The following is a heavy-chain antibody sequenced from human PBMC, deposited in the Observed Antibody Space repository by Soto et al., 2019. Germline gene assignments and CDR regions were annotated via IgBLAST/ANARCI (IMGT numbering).Heavy chain of an antibody. CDR1: GFTFDAYP. Sequence: EVQLVESGGGLVQPGRSLRLSCAASGFTFDAYPMHWVRQAPGKGLEWVAGLAWDGGSIEYVDSVEGRFTISRDNAKNSLYLQMSSLRDEDTALYYFVRDDAFDLWGQGTQVTVSS. V-gene: IGHV3-9*01. CDR3: VRDDAFDL. J-gene: IGHJ3*01. CDR2: LAWDGGSI.